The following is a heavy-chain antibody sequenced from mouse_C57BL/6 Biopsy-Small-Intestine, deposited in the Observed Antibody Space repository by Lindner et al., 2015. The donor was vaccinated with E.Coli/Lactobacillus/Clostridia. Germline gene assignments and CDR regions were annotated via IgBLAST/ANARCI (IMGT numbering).Heavy chain of an antibody. D-gene: IGHD2-4*01. V-gene: IGHV1-63*01. CDR1: GYTFTNYW. Sequence: VQLQESGAELVRPGTSVKMSCKASGYTFTNYWIGWAKQRPGHGLEWIGDIYPGGGYTNYNEKFKGKATLAADKSSSTAYMQFSSLTSEDSAIYYCARRDYDGFAYWGQGTLVTVSA. CDR3: ARRDYDGFAY. J-gene: IGHJ3*01. CDR2: IYPGGGYT.